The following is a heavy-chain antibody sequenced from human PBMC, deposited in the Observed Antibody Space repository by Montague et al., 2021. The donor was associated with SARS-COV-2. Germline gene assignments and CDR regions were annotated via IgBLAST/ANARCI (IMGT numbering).Heavy chain of an antibody. D-gene: IGHD6-25*01. CDR1: GDSISDNY. J-gene: IGHJ4*02. CDR2: VFYNGDT. CDR3: ARDRGRRLPAFFDY. V-gene: IGHV4-59*12. Sequence: SKTLSLTCTVSGDSISDNYWCWIRQPPRQGLEWIGCVFYNGDTNYNPSLTSRVTTSVETSKYQYSLTLTSVTAAATAAYYCARDRGRRLPAFFDYWGQGTLVTVSS.